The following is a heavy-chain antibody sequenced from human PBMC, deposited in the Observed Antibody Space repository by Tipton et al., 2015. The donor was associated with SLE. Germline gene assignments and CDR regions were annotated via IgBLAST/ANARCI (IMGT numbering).Heavy chain of an antibody. D-gene: IGHD3-10*01. CDR1: RFTFSEYA. V-gene: IGHV3-23*01. Sequence: SLRLSCVASRFTFSEYAMSWVRQAPGRELEWVSTISGSGGSTYYAYSVKGRFTISRDNSKNTVYLQMNSLRGEDSAAYYCAKVFSPAFEFQLLGRYYFDYWGRGTVVTVSS. CDR2: ISGSGGST. J-gene: IGHJ4*02. CDR3: AKVFSPAFEFQLLGRYYFDY.